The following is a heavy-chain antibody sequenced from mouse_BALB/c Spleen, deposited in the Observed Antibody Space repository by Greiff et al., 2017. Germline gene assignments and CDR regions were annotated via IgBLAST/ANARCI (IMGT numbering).Heavy chain of an antibody. D-gene: IGHD1-1*01. V-gene: IGHV1-80*01. CDR3: ARHGSSYAMDY. CDR1: GYAFSSYW. Sequence: VQLQESGAELVRPGSSVKISCKASGYAFSSYWMNWVKQRPGQGLEWIGQIYPGDGDTNYNGKFKGKATLTADKSSSTAYMQLSSLTSEDSAVYFCARHGSSYAMDYWGQGTSVTVSS. CDR2: IYPGDGDT. J-gene: IGHJ4*01.